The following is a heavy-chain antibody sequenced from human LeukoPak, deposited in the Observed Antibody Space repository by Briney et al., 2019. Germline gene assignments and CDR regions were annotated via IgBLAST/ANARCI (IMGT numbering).Heavy chain of an antibody. CDR1: VFNVDDFA. CDR3: ARGLGGLD. J-gene: IGHJ4*02. V-gene: IGHV3-43D*04. CDR2: ISWDDDST. Sequence: GGSLRLSCAASVFNVDDFAMRWVRQTPGKGLEWVAAISWDDDSTYYVDSVKGRFTISRDNSKNSLYLQMNSLRSDDTALSYCARGLGGLDWGQGTLVTVSS. D-gene: IGHD3-10*01.